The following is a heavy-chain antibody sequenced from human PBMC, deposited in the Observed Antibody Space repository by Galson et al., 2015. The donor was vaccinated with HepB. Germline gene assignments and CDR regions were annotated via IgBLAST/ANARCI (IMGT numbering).Heavy chain of an antibody. CDR1: GFTFDDYA. J-gene: IGHJ3*02. Sequence: SLRLSCAASGFTFDDYAMHWVRQAPGKGLEWVSGISWNSGSIGYADSVKGRFTISRDNAKNSLYLQMNSLRAEDTALYYCAKDGGGGMIARNAFDIWGQGTMVTVSS. D-gene: IGHD2-21*01. CDR3: AKDGGGGMIARNAFDI. CDR2: ISWNSGSI. V-gene: IGHV3-9*01.